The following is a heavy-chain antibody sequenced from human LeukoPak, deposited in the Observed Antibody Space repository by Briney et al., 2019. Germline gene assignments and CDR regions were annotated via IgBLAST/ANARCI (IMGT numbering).Heavy chain of an antibody. CDR1: GVTFSSYA. CDR2: IIPIFGIA. D-gene: IGHD4-17*01. J-gene: IGHJ5*02. CDR3: AREAPHYGDLNWFDP. Sequence: SVKVSCKASGVTFSSYAISWVRQAPGQGLEWMGRIIPIFGIANYAQKFQGRVTITADKSTSTAYMELSSLRSEDTAVYYCAREAPHYGDLNWFDPWGQGTLVTVSS. V-gene: IGHV1-69*04.